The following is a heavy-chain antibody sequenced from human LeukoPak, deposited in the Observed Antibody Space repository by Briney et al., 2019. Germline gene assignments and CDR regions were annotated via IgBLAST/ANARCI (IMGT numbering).Heavy chain of an antibody. CDR1: GYSISSGYY. D-gene: IGHD3-3*01. J-gene: IGHJ3*02. V-gene: IGHV4-38-2*02. CDR3: ARYGVAMDDAFDI. CDR2: IYHSGST. Sequence: KPSETLSLTCTVSGYSISSGYYWGWIRQPPGKGLEWIGSIYHSGSTYYNPSLKSRVTISVDTSKNQFSLKLSSVTAAGTAVYYCARYGVAMDDAFDIWGQGTMVTVSS.